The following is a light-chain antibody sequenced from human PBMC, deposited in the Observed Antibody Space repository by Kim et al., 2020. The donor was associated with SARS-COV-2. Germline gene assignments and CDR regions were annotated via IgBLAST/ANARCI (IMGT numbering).Light chain of an antibody. Sequence: DIQMTQSPSTLSAFVGDRVTMTCRASQSVDGWLAWYQQKPGKAPRLLIYQASKLASGVPSRFSGSGSGTDFTLTVSNLQSDDSAVYYCKQYETYWTFGLGTKVDIK. CDR3: KQYETYWT. CDR2: QAS. J-gene: IGKJ1*01. CDR1: QSVDGW. V-gene: IGKV1-5*03.